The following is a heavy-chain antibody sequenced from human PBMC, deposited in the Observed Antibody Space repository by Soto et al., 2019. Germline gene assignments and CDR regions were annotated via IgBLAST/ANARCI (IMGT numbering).Heavy chain of an antibody. CDR1: GGTFSSYT. D-gene: IGHD3-22*01. V-gene: IGHV1-69*04. J-gene: IGHJ6*02. CDR2: IIPILGIA. Sequence: GASVKVSCKASGGTFSSYTISWVRQAPGQGLEWMGRIIPILGIANYAQKFQGRVTITADKSTSTAYMELSSLRSEDTAVYYCARDRIQLQPLTYYYDSSGYSNLAGMDVWGQGTTVTVSS. CDR3: ARDRIQLQPLTYYYDSSGYSNLAGMDV.